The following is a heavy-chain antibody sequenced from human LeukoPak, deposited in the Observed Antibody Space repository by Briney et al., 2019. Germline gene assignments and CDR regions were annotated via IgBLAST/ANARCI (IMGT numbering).Heavy chain of an antibody. Sequence: GRSLRLSCAASGFTFSSYGMHWVRQAPGKGLEWVAVISYDGSNKYYADSVKGRFTISRDNSKNTLYLQMNSLRAEDTAVYYCARGSAIREFDYWGQGTLVTVSS. CDR1: GFTFSSYG. D-gene: IGHD1-26*01. CDR3: ARGSAIREFDY. CDR2: ISYDGSNK. J-gene: IGHJ4*02. V-gene: IGHV3-30*03.